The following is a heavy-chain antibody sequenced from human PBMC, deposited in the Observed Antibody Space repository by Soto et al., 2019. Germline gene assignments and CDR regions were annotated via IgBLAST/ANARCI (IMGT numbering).Heavy chain of an antibody. J-gene: IGHJ5*02. Sequence: EVQLVESGGGLVKPGGSLRLSCAASGFTFSSYSMNWVRQAPGKGLEWVSSISSSSSYIYYADSVKGRFTISSDNAKNSLYLQMNSLRAEDTAVYYCARDLATMVRGVWWFDPWGQGTLVTVSS. V-gene: IGHV3-21*01. CDR1: GFTFSSYS. D-gene: IGHD3-10*01. CDR3: ARDLATMVRGVWWFDP. CDR2: ISSSSSYI.